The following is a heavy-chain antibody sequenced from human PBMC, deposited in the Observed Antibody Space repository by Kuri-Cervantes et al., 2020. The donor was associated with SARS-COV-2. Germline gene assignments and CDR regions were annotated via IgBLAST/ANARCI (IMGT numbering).Heavy chain of an antibody. V-gene: IGHV3-7*01. CDR1: EFSFTNAW. D-gene: IGHD2-2*02. J-gene: IGHJ4*02. CDR2: IKQDGSEK. Sequence: GESLKISCAASEFSFTNAWMSWVRQAPGKGLEWVANIKQDGSEKYYADSVKGRFTIPRDNAKNSLYLQMNSLRAEDTAVYYCASGGDCSSTSCYRAEVNWGQGTLVTVSS. CDR3: ASGGDCSSTSCYRAEVN.